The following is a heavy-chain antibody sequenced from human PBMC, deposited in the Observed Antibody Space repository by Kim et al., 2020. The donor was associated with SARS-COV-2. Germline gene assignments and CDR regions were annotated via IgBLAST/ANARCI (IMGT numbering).Heavy chain of an antibody. Sequence: SETLSLTCTVSGGSISSSSYYWGWIRQPPGKGLEWIGSIYYSGSTYYNPSLKSRVTISVDTSKNQFALKLSSVTAADTDVYYCAGLYYYDSSGLDAFVIWGQGTMVTVSS. J-gene: IGHJ3*02. V-gene: IGHV4-39*01. CDR1: GGSISSSSYY. CDR2: IYYSGST. CDR3: AGLYYYDSSGLDAFVI. D-gene: IGHD3-22*01.